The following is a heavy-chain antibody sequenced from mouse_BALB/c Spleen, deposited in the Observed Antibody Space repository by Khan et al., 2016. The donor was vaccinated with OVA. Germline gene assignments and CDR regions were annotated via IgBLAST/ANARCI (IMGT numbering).Heavy chain of an antibody. CDR1: GYSITSDYA. D-gene: IGHD3-3*01. J-gene: IGHJ3*01. V-gene: IGHV3-2*02. Sequence: EVQLQESGPGLVKPSQSLSLTCTVTGYSITSDYAWNWIRQFPGNRLEWMGYITYSGRTRYTPSLQSRISITRDPSKNHFFLQLNSVTIDDTATYYCSGGRAYWGQGTLVTVSA. CDR2: ITYSGRT. CDR3: SGGRAY.